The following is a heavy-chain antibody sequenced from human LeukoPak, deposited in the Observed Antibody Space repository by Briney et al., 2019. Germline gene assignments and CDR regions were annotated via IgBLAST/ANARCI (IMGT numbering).Heavy chain of an antibody. V-gene: IGHV3-30*18. CDR2: ISYDGSNK. CDR1: GFTFSGYG. CDR3: AKGPNYGDYYWYFDY. Sequence: GGFLRPSCAASGFTFSGYGMHWVRQAPGKGLKWVAIISYDGSNKYYADSVKGRFTISRDNSKNTLYLQMNSLRAEDTAVYYCAKGPNYGDYYWYFDYWGQGTLVTVSS. J-gene: IGHJ4*02. D-gene: IGHD4-17*01.